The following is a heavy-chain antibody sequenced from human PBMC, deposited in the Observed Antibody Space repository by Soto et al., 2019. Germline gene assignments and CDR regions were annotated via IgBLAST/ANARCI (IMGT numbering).Heavy chain of an antibody. V-gene: IGHV3-23*01. Sequence: EAQLLESGGGLVQPGGSLRLSCAASGFSFSNYGLNWVRQAPGKGLEWVSGMGGSTGTTDYADSVKGRFTISRDNLKNTLYVQMNSLRGEDTAVYYCAIGTFGRGWESWGQGTLVAVSS. D-gene: IGHD3-16*01. CDR1: GFSFSNYG. J-gene: IGHJ4*02. CDR3: AIGTFGRGWES. CDR2: MGGSTGTT.